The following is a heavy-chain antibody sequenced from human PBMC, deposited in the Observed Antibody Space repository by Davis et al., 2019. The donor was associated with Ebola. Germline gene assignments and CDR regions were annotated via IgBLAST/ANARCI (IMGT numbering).Heavy chain of an antibody. Sequence: ASVTVSCKASGYTFTGYYMHWVRQAPGQGLEWMGWINPNRGNTGYAQKFQGRVTMTRNTSISTAYMELSSLRSEDTAVYFCARGNFWSGLYYYYYGMDVWGQGTTVTVSS. CDR3: ARGNFWSGLYYYYYGMDV. CDR2: INPNRGNT. CDR1: GYTFTGYY. D-gene: IGHD3-3*01. J-gene: IGHJ6*02. V-gene: IGHV1-8*02.